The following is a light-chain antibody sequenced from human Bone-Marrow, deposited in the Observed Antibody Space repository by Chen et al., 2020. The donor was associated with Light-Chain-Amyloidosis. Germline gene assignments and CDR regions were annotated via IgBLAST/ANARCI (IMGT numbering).Light chain of an antibody. V-gene: IGKV3-20*01. J-gene: IGKJ4*01. CDR3: QQYGTSPLT. CDR1: PTISSNF. Sequence: EIVLTQSPGTLSLSPGEGANLSCRASPTISSNFLTWYQQKFGQAPRLLSYGSSRRATGIPDRLTGSGSGIDFTLTINRLEPEDFAMYYCQQYGTSPLTFGGGTKVEI. CDR2: GSS.